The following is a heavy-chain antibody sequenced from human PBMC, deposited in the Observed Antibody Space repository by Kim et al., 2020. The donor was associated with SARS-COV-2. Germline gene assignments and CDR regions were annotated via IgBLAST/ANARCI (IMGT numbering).Heavy chain of an antibody. V-gene: IGHV3-15*01. D-gene: IGHD2-2*02. CDR2: IKSKTDGGTT. CDR1: GFTFSNAW. Sequence: GGSLRLSCAASGFTFSNAWMSWVRQAPGKGLEWVGRIKSKTDGGTTDYAAPVKGRFTISRDDSKNTLYLQMNSLKTEDTAVYYCTTGLPESWYQLLYPEYWGQGTLVTVSS. CDR3: TTGLPESWYQLLYPEY. J-gene: IGHJ4*02.